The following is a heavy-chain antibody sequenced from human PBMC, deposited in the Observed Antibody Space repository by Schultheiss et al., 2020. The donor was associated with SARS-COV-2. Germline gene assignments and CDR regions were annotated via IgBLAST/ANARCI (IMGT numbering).Heavy chain of an antibody. Sequence: GESLKISCAASGFTVSSNYMSWVRQAPGKGLEWVSAISGSGGSTYYADSVKGRFTISRDNSKNTLYLQMNSLRAEDTAVYYCAKDTKLYYYDSSGFDPWGQGTLVTVSS. J-gene: IGHJ5*02. V-gene: IGHV3-23*01. CDR1: GFTVSSNY. CDR3: AKDTKLYYYDSSGFDP. D-gene: IGHD3-22*01. CDR2: ISGSGGST.